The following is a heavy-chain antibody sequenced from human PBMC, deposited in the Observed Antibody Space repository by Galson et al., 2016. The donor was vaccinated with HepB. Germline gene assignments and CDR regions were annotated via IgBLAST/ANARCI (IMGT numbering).Heavy chain of an antibody. CDR2: ITGRGDSA. Sequence: PGKGLEWVSTITGRGDSAYYADSVKGRFTISRDNSQNTLFLQMNSLRAEDTAIYYCAKHAEPYYYYAMDVWGQGTTVTVSS. J-gene: IGHJ6*02. V-gene: IGHV3-23*01. D-gene: IGHD1-14*01. CDR3: AKHAEPYYYYAMDV.